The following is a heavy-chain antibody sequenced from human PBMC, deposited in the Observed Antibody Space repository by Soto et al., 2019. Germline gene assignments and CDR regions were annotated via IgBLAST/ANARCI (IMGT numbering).Heavy chain of an antibody. CDR1: GFTFSSYW. J-gene: IGHJ4*02. CDR2: IKQDGSEK. D-gene: IGHD5-12*01. Sequence: GGSLRLSCAASGFTFSSYWMSWVRQAPGKGLEWVANIKQDGSEKYYVDSVKGRFTISRDNAKNSLYLQMNSLRAEDTAVYYCARGLYSGWHYFDYWGQGTLVTVSS. V-gene: IGHV3-7*04. CDR3: ARGLYSGWHYFDY.